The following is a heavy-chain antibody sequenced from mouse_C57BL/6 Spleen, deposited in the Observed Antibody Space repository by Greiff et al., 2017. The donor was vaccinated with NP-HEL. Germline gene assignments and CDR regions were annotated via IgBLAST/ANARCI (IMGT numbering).Heavy chain of an antibody. D-gene: IGHD2-3*01. CDR2: ISSGGSYT. CDR1: GFTFSSYG. CDR3: ARHFSDGYFDY. J-gene: IGHJ2*01. Sequence: DVKLVESGGDLVKPGGSLKLSCAASGFTFSSYGMSWVRQTPDKRLEWVATISSGGSYTYYPDSVKGRFTISRDNAKNTLYLQMSSLKSEDTAMYYCARHFSDGYFDYWGQGTTLTVSS. V-gene: IGHV5-6*02.